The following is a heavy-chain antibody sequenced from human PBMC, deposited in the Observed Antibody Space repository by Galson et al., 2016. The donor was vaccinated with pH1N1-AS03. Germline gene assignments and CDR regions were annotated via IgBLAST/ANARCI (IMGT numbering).Heavy chain of an antibody. CDR1: GFSLSTSGMC. D-gene: IGHD5-24*01. CDR2: IDWDDDK. Sequence: PALVKPTQTLTLTCTFSGFSLSTSGMCVSWIRQPPGKALEWLALIDWDDDKYYSTSLKTRLTISRDNAKNQVVLTMTNMDPVDTGTYYCARTLNYNTGLDVWGPGATVTVSS. J-gene: IGHJ6*02. V-gene: IGHV2-70*01. CDR3: ARTLNYNTGLDV.